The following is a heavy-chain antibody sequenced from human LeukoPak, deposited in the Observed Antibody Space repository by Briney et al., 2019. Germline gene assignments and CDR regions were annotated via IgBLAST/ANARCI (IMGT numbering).Heavy chain of an antibody. CDR1: GGSISSSSYY. CDR2: FYYTGNT. D-gene: IGHD2-15*01. Sequence: SETLSLTCTVSGGSISSSSYYWGWIRQPPGKGLEWIGSFYYTGNTYYNPSLKSRVTISVDTSKNQFSLKLSSVTAADTAVYYCARDLHGYCSGGSRYSGGWFDPWGQGTLVTVSS. J-gene: IGHJ5*02. V-gene: IGHV4-39*07. CDR3: ARDLHGYCSGGSRYSGGWFDP.